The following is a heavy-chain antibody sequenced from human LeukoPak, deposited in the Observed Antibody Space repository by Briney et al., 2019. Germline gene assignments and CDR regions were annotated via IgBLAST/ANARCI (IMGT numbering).Heavy chain of an antibody. Sequence: ASVKVSCKASGYTFTSFGISWVRQAPGQGLEWMGWISAYNGNTHYAQKFQGRVTMTADTSTSTAYMELRSLRSDDTAVYYCARVSSYYYYYMDVWGKGTTVTVSS. V-gene: IGHV1-18*01. CDR3: ARVSSYYYYYMDV. D-gene: IGHD6-13*01. CDR1: GYTFTSFG. CDR2: ISAYNGNT. J-gene: IGHJ6*03.